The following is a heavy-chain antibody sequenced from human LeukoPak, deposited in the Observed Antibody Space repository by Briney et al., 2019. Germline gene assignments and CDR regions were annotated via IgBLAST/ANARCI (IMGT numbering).Heavy chain of an antibody. CDR1: GLTFSSYW. CDR3: AIRRGYTYGVDY. J-gene: IGHJ4*02. V-gene: IGHV3-74*03. D-gene: IGHD5-18*01. Sequence: PGGSLRLSCAASGLTFSSYWMLWVRQAPGKGLVWVSRLHSDGSSTAYADSVKGRFTISRDNAKNTLYLQMNTLRAEDTAVYYCAIRRGYTYGVDYWGQGTLVTVSS. CDR2: LHSDGSST.